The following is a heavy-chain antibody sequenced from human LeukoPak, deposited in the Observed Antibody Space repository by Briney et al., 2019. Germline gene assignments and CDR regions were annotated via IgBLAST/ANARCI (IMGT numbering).Heavy chain of an antibody. D-gene: IGHD3-10*01. CDR1: GFTFDDYA. V-gene: IGHV3-9*01. CDR2: ISWNSGSI. Sequence: PGGSLRLSCAASGFTFDDYAMHWVRQAPGKGLEWVSGISWNSGSIGYADSVKGRFTISRDNAKNSLYLQMNSLRAEDTAVYYCARDAEYYYGSGSYDAFDIWGQGTMVTVSS. J-gene: IGHJ3*02. CDR3: ARDAEYYYGSGSYDAFDI.